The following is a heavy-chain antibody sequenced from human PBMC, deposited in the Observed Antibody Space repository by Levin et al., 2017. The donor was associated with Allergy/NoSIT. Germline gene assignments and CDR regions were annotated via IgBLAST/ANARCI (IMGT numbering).Heavy chain of an antibody. CDR3: ASARGCDY. CDR2: IKNDGRET. V-gene: IGHV3-7*01. CDR1: GIAFRDYW. J-gene: IGHJ4*01. Sequence: GGSLRLSCTASGIAFRDYWMSWVRQAPGKGLEWVANIKNDGRETYYLDSVKGRFTISRDNARNSLYLQMNSLRVEDTAVYYCASARGCDYWGHGTLVTVSS.